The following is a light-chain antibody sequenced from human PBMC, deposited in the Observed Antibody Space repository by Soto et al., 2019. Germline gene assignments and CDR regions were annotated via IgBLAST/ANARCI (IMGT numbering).Light chain of an antibody. CDR1: QAVSNF. Sequence: DIQMTQSPSSLSASVGDRVTITCRASQAVSNFVAWYQHRPGMAPKVLMYAASTLQTGVSSRFIGSGSGTAFTLTISRLLPEDFATYYCQQTHSAPWTFGQGTRVDVK. CDR3: QQTHSAPWT. V-gene: IGKV1-39*01. J-gene: IGKJ1*01. CDR2: AAS.